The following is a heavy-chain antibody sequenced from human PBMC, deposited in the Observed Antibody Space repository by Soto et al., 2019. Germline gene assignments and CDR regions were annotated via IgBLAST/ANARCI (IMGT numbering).Heavy chain of an antibody. CDR2: IWYDGSNK. V-gene: IGHV3-33*01. CDR3: ARGKSPYYYDSSGHDAFDI. Sequence: SLRLSCAASGFTFSSYCMHWVRQAPGKGLERVAVIWYDGSNKYYADSVKGRFTISRDNSKNTLYLQMNSLRAEDTAVYYCARGKSPYYYDSSGHDAFDIWGQGTMVTVSS. CDR1: GFTFSSYC. J-gene: IGHJ3*02. D-gene: IGHD3-22*01.